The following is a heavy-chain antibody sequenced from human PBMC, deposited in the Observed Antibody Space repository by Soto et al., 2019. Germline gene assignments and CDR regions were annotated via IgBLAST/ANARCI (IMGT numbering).Heavy chain of an antibody. CDR1: GFTFTNAW. CDR3: TRTILQWFGESD. D-gene: IGHD3-10*01. CDR2: IKSETDGATT. J-gene: IGHJ4*02. Sequence: EVQLVESGGGLVKPGGSLRLSCTASGFTFTNAWMSWVRQAPGKGLGWVGRIKSETDGATTDYAAPVIGRFTISRADSTNTLYLHMNSLKTEDTAVYYCTRTILQWFGESDWGQGTLVTVSS. V-gene: IGHV3-15*01.